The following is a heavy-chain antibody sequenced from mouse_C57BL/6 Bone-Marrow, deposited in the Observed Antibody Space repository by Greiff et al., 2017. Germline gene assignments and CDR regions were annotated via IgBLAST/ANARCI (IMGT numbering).Heavy chain of an antibody. V-gene: IGHV2-2*01. CDR2: IWSGGST. J-gene: IGHJ3*01. CDR3: ARNRRLRSWFAY. CDR1: GFSLTSYG. D-gene: IGHD1-1*01. Sequence: VQLQQSGPGLVQPSQSLSITCTVSGFSLTSYGVHWVRQSPGKGLEWLGVIWSGGSTDYNAAIISRMSISKDNSKSQVFFKMNSLQADDTAIYYCARNRRLRSWFAYWGQGTLVTVSA.